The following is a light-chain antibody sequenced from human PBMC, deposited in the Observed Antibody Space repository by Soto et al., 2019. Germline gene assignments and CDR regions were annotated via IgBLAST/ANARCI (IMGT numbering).Light chain of an antibody. Sequence: DIQMTQSPSTLSASVGDRVPITCRASQSISNWSAWYQQKQGKAPKLLIYDASSLESGVPSRFSGSGSGTEFTLTISSMQPDDFATYYCQQYNSYWGTFGQGTKVDIK. CDR2: DAS. V-gene: IGKV1-5*01. CDR1: QSISNW. J-gene: IGKJ1*01. CDR3: QQYNSYWGT.